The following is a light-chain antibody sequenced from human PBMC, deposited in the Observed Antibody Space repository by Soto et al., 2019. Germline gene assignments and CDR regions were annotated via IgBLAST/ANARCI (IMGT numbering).Light chain of an antibody. CDR1: QSVSSN. V-gene: IGKV3-15*01. CDR2: GAS. Sequence: EIVMTQSPATLSVSPGERATLSCRASQSVSSNLAWYQQKPGQAPRLLIYGASTRATGIPARFSGSGSGTEFTLTIRSLPSEDFSVYYRQEYNKWPSVRTFGQGTKGEIK. CDR3: QEYNKWPSVRT. J-gene: IGKJ1*01.